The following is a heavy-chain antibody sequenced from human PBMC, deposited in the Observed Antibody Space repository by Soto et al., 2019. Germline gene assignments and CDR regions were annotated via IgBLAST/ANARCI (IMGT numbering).Heavy chain of an antibody. CDR1: AFPLRTSEVG. Sequence: SGPTLVNHTQTLTLTCTFSAFPLRTSEVGVGWIRQPPGKALEWLALIYWDDDKRYSPSLKSRLTITKDTSKNQVVLTMTNRGPVETFTHYCAHSHSVDFDFWSCYSYDYWGQGTLVTVSS. CDR2: IYWDDDK. J-gene: IGHJ4*02. D-gene: IGHD3-3*01. CDR3: AHSHSVDFDFWSCYSYDY. V-gene: IGHV2-5*02.